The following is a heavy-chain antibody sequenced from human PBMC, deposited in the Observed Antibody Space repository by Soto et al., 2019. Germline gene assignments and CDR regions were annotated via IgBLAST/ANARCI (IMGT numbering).Heavy chain of an antibody. Sequence: SEAQSLTYTVSGGSIRGYFWTWIRQPPGKGLEWIGYIYYSGRTNYNPSLKSRVSISVDTSKNHFSLQLRSVTAADTAVYYCARVGGDDFGDSGGFDYWGQGTLVTVSS. CDR1: GGSIRGYF. CDR2: IYYSGRT. V-gene: IGHV4-59*01. D-gene: IGHD4-17*01. CDR3: ARVGGDDFGDSGGFDY. J-gene: IGHJ4*02.